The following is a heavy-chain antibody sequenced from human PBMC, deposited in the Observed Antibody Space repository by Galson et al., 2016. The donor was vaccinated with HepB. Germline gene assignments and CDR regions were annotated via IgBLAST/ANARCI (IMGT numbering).Heavy chain of an antibody. V-gene: IGHV3-9*01. CDR3: ASGVVVVTYRNDAFDI. Sequence: SLRLSCAASGFTFDDYAMHWVRQVPGKGLEWVSGISWNSRDIVYADSVKGRFTISRDDAKNSLYLQMNSLRTEDTAFYYCASGVVVVTYRNDAFDIWGQGTMVTVSS. D-gene: IGHD3-22*01. CDR1: GFTFDDYA. J-gene: IGHJ3*02. CDR2: ISWNSRDI.